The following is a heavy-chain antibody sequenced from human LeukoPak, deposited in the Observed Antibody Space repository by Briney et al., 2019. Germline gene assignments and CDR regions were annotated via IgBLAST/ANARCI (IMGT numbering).Heavy chain of an antibody. V-gene: IGHV4-39*01. Sequence: SETLSLTCTVSGGSISSSSYYWGWIRQPPGKGLEWIGSIYYSGSTYYNPSLKSQVTISVDTSKNQFSLKLSSVTAADTAVYYCAREAYYFDYWGQGTLVTVSS. CDR1: GGSISSSSYY. CDR3: AREAYYFDY. J-gene: IGHJ4*02. CDR2: IYYSGST.